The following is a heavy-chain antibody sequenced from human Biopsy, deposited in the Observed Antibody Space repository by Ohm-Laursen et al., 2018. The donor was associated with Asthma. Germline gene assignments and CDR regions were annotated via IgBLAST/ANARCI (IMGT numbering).Heavy chain of an antibody. J-gene: IGHJ4*02. CDR2: IDWDDDK. CDR1: GFSLSTSGMC. V-gene: IGHV2-70*01. Sequence: TQTLTLTCTFSGFSLSTSGMCVSWIRQLPGKALEWLALIDWDDDKYYSTYLKTRLTISKGTSKNQVVLTMTNMDTVDTATYYCARMGGSRIFDYWGQGTLVTVSS. D-gene: IGHD3-10*01. CDR3: ARMGGSRIFDY.